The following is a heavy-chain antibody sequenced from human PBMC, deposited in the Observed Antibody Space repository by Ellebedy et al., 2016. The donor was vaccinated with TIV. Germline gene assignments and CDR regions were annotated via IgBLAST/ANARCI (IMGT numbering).Heavy chain of an antibody. V-gene: IGHV5-51*01. CDR3: ARTALTGTTVRWFAP. Sequence: GESLKISCKASGYSFTTYWIGWVRHLSGNVPEWMGIIPPGDSDTRYSPSFQGQVIISADKSISTAYLLWSSLKASDTAMYYWARTALTGTTVRWFAPWGQGTLVTVSS. J-gene: IGHJ5*02. D-gene: IGHD1-7*01. CDR1: GYSFTTYW. CDR2: IPPGDSDT.